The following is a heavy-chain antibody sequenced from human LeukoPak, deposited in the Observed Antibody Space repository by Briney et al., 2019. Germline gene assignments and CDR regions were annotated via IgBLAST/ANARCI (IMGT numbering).Heavy chain of an antibody. CDR3: AKGLLRFGDMNANRNWFDP. CDR1: GFTFSSYA. V-gene: IGHV3-23*01. Sequence: GGSLRLSCAASGFTFSSYAMSWVRQAPGKGLEWVSAISGSGGSTYYADSVKGRFTISRDNSKNTLYLQMNSLRAEDTAVYYCAKGLLRFGDMNANRNWFDPWGQGTLVTVSS. D-gene: IGHD3-10*01. CDR2: ISGSGGST. J-gene: IGHJ5*02.